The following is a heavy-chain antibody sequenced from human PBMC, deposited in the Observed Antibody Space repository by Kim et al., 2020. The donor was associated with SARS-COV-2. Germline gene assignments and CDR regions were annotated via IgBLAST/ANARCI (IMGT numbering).Heavy chain of an antibody. D-gene: IGHD3-22*01. J-gene: IGHJ6*02. CDR3: AKDREKYYYDSSGYSPYYYYYGMDV. V-gene: IGHV3-23*01. CDR2: ISGSGGST. CDR1: GFTFSSYA. Sequence: GGSLRLSCAASGFTFSSYAMSWVRQAPGKGLEWVSAISGSGGSTYYADSVKGRFTISRDNSKNTLYLQMNSLRAEDTAVYYCAKDREKYYYDSSGYSPYYYYYGMDVWGQGTTVTVSS.